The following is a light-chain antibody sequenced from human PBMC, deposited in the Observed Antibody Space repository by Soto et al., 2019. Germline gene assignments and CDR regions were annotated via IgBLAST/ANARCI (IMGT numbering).Light chain of an antibody. CDR1: RGICHY. Sequence: AIQMTQSPSSLSASVGHRVTITCRASRGICHYLGWYQQKPRKAHKLLIYAASSLQSGVSSRLSGSGSGTEFTLTIGSLQPEDVATYYCLHDYDFPLTCGGGTKVEIK. CDR3: LHDYDFPLT. V-gene: IGKV1-6*01. CDR2: AAS. J-gene: IGKJ4*02.